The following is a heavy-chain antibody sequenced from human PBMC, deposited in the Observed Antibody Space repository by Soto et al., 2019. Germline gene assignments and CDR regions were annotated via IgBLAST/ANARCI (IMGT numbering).Heavy chain of an antibody. CDR3: ARDYGRLWTGYPEGGFDY. CDR2: IKQDGSEK. D-gene: IGHD3-9*01. Sequence: EVQLVESGGALVQPGGSLRLSCAASGFTFSSYGMSWVRQAPGKGLEWVSNIKQDGSEKYYVDSVKGRFIISRDNAKNSLDLQVNSLRAEDTAVYYCARDYGRLWTGYPEGGFDYWGQGILVSVSS. CDR1: GFTFSSYG. V-gene: IGHV3-7*01. J-gene: IGHJ4*02.